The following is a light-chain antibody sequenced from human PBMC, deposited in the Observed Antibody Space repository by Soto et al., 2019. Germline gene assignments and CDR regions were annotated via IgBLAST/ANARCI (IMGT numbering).Light chain of an antibody. CDR1: QSVSSNY. Sequence: EIVLTQSPGTLSLSPGERATLSCRASQSVSSNYFAWYQQKPGQAPRLLIYGASSRATGIPDRFIGSGSGTDFTLTISRLEPEDFAVYYCQQYGGSPRVTFGGGTKVEIK. CDR3: QQYGGSPRVT. J-gene: IGKJ4*01. CDR2: GAS. V-gene: IGKV3-20*01.